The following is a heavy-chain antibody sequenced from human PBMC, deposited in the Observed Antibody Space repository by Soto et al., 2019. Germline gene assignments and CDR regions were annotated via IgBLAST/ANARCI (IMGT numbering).Heavy chain of an antibody. CDR1: GYTFTSYD. D-gene: IGHD3-10*01. V-gene: IGHV1-8*01. CDR3: ARVRITMLGHRYFGL. CDR2: MNPNSGNT. Sequence: QVQLVQSGAEVKKPGASVKVSCKASGYTFTSYDINWVRQATGQGLEWMGWMNPNSGNTGYAQKFQGRVTMTRNTSISAAYEELSSPRSEDTAVYYCARVRITMLGHRYFGLWGRGTPVTVSS. J-gene: IGHJ2*01.